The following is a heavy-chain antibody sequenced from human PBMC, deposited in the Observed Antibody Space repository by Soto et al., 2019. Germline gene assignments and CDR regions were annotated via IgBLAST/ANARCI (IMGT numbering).Heavy chain of an antibody. V-gene: IGHV1-2*02. J-gene: IGHJ5*02. Sequence: QVQLVQSGAEVKKPGASVKVSCKAPRYIFTAYFMHWVRQAPGQGLEWMGWINPNIGATHYGLSFQGRVTMTRDTSNSTAYMELSSLRSDDTAVYYCASHDPGARFDPWGQGTLVIVSS. D-gene: IGHD1-1*01. CDR2: INPNIGAT. CDR3: ASHDPGARFDP. CDR1: RYIFTAYF.